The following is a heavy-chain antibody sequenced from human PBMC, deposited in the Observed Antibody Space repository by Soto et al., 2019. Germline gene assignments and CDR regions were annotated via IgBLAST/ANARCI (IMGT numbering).Heavy chain of an antibody. Sequence: GGSLRLSCAASGFTFSSYAMHWVRQAPGKGLEWVAVISYDGSNKYYADSVKGRFTISRDNSKNTLYLQMNSLRAEDTAVYYCASVATTLYYDFWSGYSGTDFVYWGQGTLVTVSS. J-gene: IGHJ4*02. CDR1: GFTFSSYA. CDR3: ASVATTLYYDFWSGYSGTDFVY. CDR2: ISYDGSNK. V-gene: IGHV3-30-3*01. D-gene: IGHD3-3*01.